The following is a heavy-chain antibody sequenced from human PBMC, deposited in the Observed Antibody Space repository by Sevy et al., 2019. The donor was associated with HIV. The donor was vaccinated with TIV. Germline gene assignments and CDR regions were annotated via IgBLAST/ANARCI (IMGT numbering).Heavy chain of an antibody. J-gene: IGHJ4*02. D-gene: IGHD6-13*01. CDR2: TYYRSKWYN. V-gene: IGHV6-1*01. Sequence: SQTLSLTCAISGDSVSSNSAVWNWIRQSPSRGLEWLGMTYYRSKWYNDYAESVKSRITINPDTSKNQFSLQLNSVTPEDTAVYYCARDRGSSSWPFDYWGQGTLVTVSS. CDR1: GDSVSSNSAV. CDR3: ARDRGSSSWPFDY.